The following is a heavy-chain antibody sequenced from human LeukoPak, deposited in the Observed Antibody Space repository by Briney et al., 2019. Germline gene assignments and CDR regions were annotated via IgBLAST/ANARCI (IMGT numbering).Heavy chain of an antibody. CDR2: IRYDGSNK. CDR3: VRDNPRCCGVVPANIDDY. Sequence: GSLRLSCAASGFTFSSYGMHWVRQAPGKGLEWVAFIRYDGSNKYYADSVKGRFTISRDNSKNSLYLQMNSLRAEDTAVYYCVRDNPRCCGVVPANIDDYWGQGTLVTVSS. J-gene: IGHJ4*02. CDR1: GFTFSSYG. V-gene: IGHV3-30*02. D-gene: IGHD2-15*01.